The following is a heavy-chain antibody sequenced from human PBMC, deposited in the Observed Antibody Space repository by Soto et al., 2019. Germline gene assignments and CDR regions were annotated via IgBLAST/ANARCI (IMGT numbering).Heavy chain of an antibody. CDR1: GGTFSSYA. CDR2: IIPIFGTA. V-gene: IGHV1-69*13. J-gene: IGHJ5*02. D-gene: IGHD1-26*01. Sequence: SVKVSCPASGGTFSSYAISWVPQAPGQGLEWMGGIIPIFGTAKYAQKIQGRVTITADESTSTAYMELSSLRSEGTAVYYGASGPWEILRWFDPLGHGRLGTVAS. CDR3: ASGPWEILRWFDP.